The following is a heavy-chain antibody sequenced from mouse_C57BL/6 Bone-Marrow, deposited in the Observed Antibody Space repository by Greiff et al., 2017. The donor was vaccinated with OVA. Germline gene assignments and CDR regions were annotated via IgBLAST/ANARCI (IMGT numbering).Heavy chain of an antibody. V-gene: IGHV5-6*01. CDR1: GFTFSSYG. J-gene: IGHJ2*01. Sequence: EVHLVESGGDLVKPGGSLKLSCAASGFTFSSYGMSWVRQTPDQRLEWVATISSGGSYTYYPDSVKGRFTISRDNAKNTLYLQMSSLKSEDTAMYYCARHYYGSSYYWGQGTTLTVSS. D-gene: IGHD1-1*01. CDR3: ARHYYGSSYY. CDR2: ISSGGSYT.